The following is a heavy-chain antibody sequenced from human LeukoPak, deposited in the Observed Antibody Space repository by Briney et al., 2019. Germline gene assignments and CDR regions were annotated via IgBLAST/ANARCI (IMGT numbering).Heavy chain of an antibody. D-gene: IGHD5-24*01. CDR2: ISSSSSYI. Sequence: GGSLRLSCAASGFTFSSYSMNWVRQAPGKGLEWVSSISSSSSYIYYADSVKGRFTISRDNAKNSLYLQMNSLRAEDTAVYYCARSERWLQLVDYWGQGTLVTVSS. CDR3: ARSERWLQLVDY. CDR1: GFTFSSYS. J-gene: IGHJ4*02. V-gene: IGHV3-21*01.